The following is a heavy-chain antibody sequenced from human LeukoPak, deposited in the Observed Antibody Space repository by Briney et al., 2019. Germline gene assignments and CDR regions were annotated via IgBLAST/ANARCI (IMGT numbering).Heavy chain of an antibody. V-gene: IGHV4-4*07. CDR3: AAYYDSSGYYYDYYYYMDV. D-gene: IGHD3-22*01. CDR2: IYTSGST. CDR1: GGSISSYY. Sequence: TPSETLSLTCTVSGGSISSYYWSWIRQPAGKGLEWIGRIYTSGSTNYNPSLKSRVTMSVDTSKNQFSLKLSSVTAADTAVYYCAAYYDSSGYYYDYYYYMDVWGKGTTVTVSS. J-gene: IGHJ6*03.